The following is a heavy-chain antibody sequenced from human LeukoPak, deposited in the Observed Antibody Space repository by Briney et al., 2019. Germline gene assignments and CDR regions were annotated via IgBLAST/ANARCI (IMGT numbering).Heavy chain of an antibody. V-gene: IGHV4-59*08. CDR1: GGSISRYY. J-gene: IGHJ4*02. Sequence: SETLSLTCTVSGGSISRYYWSWIRQPPGKGLEWIGGIYHRGSTYYNPSLKSRVTISVDTSKNQFSLKLSSVTAADTAVYYCAREVVSLLWFGELFAFDYWGQGTLVTVSS. CDR3: AREVVSLLWFGELFAFDY. CDR2: IYHRGST. D-gene: IGHD3-10*01.